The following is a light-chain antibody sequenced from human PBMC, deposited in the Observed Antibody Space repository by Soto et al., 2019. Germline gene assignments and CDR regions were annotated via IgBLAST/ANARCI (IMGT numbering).Light chain of an antibody. Sequence: ELMLSQSPATLSLSTGDRATLSCRASQSVSSHFAWYQQKSGQAPRLLIYDASKRATGIPARFSGSGSGTDFTLTISSLEPEDFAVYYCQQRSNWPTFGQGTRLE. J-gene: IGKJ5*01. CDR3: QQRSNWPT. V-gene: IGKV3-11*01. CDR2: DAS. CDR1: QSVSSH.